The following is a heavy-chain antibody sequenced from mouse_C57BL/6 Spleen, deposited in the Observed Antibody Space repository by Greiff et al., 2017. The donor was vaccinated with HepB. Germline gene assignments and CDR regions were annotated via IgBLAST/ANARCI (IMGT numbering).Heavy chain of an antibody. J-gene: IGHJ2*01. Sequence: QVQLKRSGAELLKPGASVKMSCKASGYTFTSYWITWVKQRPGQGLEWIGDIYPGSGSTNYNEKFKSKATLTVDTSSSTAYMQLSSLTSEDSAVYYCARREDDYDYFDYWGQGTTLTVSS. D-gene: IGHD2-4*01. CDR3: ARREDDYDYFDY. CDR1: GYTFTSYW. V-gene: IGHV1-55*01. CDR2: IYPGSGST.